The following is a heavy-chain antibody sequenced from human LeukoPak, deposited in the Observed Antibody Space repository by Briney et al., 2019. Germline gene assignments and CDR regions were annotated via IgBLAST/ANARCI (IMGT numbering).Heavy chain of an antibody. J-gene: IGHJ4*02. CDR1: GGTFSSYS. CDR3: ARGEGYYSSGWYWVLGFDY. D-gene: IGHD6-19*01. CDR2: IIPIFGTA. V-gene: IGHV1-69*05. Sequence: SVKVSCKASGGTFSSYSISWVRQAPGQGLEWMGGIIPIFGTANYAQKFQGRVTITTDESTSTAYMELSSLRSEDTAVYYCARGEGYYSSGWYWVLGFDYWGQGTLVTVSS.